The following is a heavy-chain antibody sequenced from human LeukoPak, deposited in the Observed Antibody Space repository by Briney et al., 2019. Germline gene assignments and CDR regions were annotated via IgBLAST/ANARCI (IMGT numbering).Heavy chain of an antibody. CDR3: ARDPVAVAGFDP. D-gene: IGHD6-19*01. CDR2: IYHSGGT. V-gene: IGHV4-38-2*02. Sequence: PSETLSLTCTVSGYSISSGYYWGWVRQPPGEGLEWIGTIYHSGGTYYNPSLKSRVTISIDTSKNQFSLRLSSVTAADTAVYYCARDPVAVAGFDPWGQGTLVTVSS. CDR1: GYSISSGYY. J-gene: IGHJ5*02.